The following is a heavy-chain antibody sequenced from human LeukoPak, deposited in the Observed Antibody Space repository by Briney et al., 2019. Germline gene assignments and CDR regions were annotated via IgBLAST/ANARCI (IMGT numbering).Heavy chain of an antibody. V-gene: IGHV3-30*04. CDR3: ARDESSGWYVGYFQH. CDR2: ISYDGSNK. D-gene: IGHD6-19*01. CDR1: GFTFSSYA. Sequence: GRSLRLSCAASGFTFSSYAIDWVRQAPGNGLEWVAAISYDGSNKYYADSVKGRFTISRDNSKNTRYLQMNSLRAEDTAVYYCARDESSGWYVGYFQHWGQGTLVTVSS. J-gene: IGHJ1*01.